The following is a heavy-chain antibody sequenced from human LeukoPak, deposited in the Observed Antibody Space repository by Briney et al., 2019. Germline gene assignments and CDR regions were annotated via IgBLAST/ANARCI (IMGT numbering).Heavy chain of an antibody. CDR3: ARGPYYDFWSGHRHYFDY. D-gene: IGHD3-3*01. Sequence: GGSLRLSCAASGFTFSSYWMSWVRQAPGKGLEWVANIKQDGSEKYYVDSVKGRFTISRDNAKNSLYLQMNSLRAEDTAVYYCARGPYYDFWSGHRHYFDYWGQGTLVTVSS. CDR1: GFTFSSYW. CDR2: IKQDGSEK. J-gene: IGHJ4*02. V-gene: IGHV3-7*01.